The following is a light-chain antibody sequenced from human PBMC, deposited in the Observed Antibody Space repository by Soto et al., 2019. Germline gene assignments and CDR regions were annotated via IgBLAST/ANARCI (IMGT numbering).Light chain of an antibody. CDR1: SSDVGAYNY. Sequence: QSVLTQPPSASGSPGQSVTISCTGTSSDVGAYNYVSWYQQHAGKAPKLVIYEVTKRPSGVPDRFSGSKSANTASLTVSGLQAEDEDDYYCSSFASSTTWVFGGGTKLTVL. V-gene: IGLV2-8*01. J-gene: IGLJ3*02. CDR2: EVT. CDR3: SSFASSTTWV.